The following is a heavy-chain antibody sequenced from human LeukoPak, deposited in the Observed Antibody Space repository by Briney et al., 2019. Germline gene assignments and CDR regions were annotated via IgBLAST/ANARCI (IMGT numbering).Heavy chain of an antibody. CDR2: ISSSGSTI. D-gene: IGHD5-12*01. Sequence: PGGSLRLSCAASGFTFSDYYMSWIRQAPGKGLEWVSYISSSGSTIYYADSVKGRFTISRDNAKNSLYLQLNSLRAEDTALYYCASHVRGYSDYERGIFDYWGQGTLVTVSS. CDR3: ASHVRGYSDYERGIFDY. V-gene: IGHV3-11*01. CDR1: GFTFSDYY. J-gene: IGHJ4*02.